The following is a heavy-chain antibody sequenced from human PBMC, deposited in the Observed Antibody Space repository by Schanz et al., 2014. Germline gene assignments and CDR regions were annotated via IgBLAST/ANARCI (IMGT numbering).Heavy chain of an antibody. CDR1: GFTFSDYW. CDR2: IKHDGSVK. J-gene: IGHJ3*02. CDR3: AKGRFGELSAFDI. V-gene: IGHV3-7*05. D-gene: IGHD3-10*01. Sequence: VQLVESGGGVVQPGRSLRLSCTASGFTFSDYWMSWVRQAPGKGPEWVANIKHDGSVKDYVDSVEGRFTISRDNAKRSLFLQMNSLRVEDTAVYYCAKGRFGELSAFDIWGQGTMVTVSS.